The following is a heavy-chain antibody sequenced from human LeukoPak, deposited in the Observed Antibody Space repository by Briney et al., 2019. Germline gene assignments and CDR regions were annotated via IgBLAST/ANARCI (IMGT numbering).Heavy chain of an antibody. CDR2: IYTSGNT. V-gene: IGHV4-61*02. CDR1: GGSISSGSYY. D-gene: IGHD5-12*01. Sequence: SETLSLTCTVSGGSISSGSYYWSWIRQPAGKGLEWIGRIYTSGNTNYNPSLKSRVTMSVDTSKNQFSLKLSSVTAADTAVYYCARGDIVATKYTDYWGQGTLVTVSS. J-gene: IGHJ4*02. CDR3: ARGDIVATKYTDY.